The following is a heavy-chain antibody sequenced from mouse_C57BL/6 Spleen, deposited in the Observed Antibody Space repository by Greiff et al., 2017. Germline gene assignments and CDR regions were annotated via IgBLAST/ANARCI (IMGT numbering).Heavy chain of an antibody. Sequence: QVQLQQSGAELVRPGASVTLSCKASGYTFTDYEMHWVKQTPVHGLEWIGAIDPETGGTDYNQKFKGKAILTADKSSSTAYMGLRSLTSEDSAVYYCTRRWDYHVGFAYWGQGTLVTVSA. V-gene: IGHV1-15*01. J-gene: IGHJ3*01. CDR3: TRRWDYHVGFAY. CDR1: GYTFTDYE. D-gene: IGHD1-1*01. CDR2: IDPETGGT.